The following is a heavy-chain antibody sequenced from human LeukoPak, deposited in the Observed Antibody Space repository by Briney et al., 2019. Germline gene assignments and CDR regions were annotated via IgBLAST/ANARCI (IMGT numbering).Heavy chain of an antibody. CDR2: LYSGGAT. CDR3: TKLKGWYGEGFFDY. J-gene: IGHJ4*02. CDR1: GFTVSSNY. V-gene: IGHV3-53*01. Sequence: GGSLRLSCAASGFTVSSNYMSWVRQPAGKGLEWVSVLYSGGATFFADSVKGRFTISRDTSKNTLYLQMNDLRADDTAVYYCTKLKGWYGEGFFDYWGQGTLVTVSS. D-gene: IGHD6-19*01.